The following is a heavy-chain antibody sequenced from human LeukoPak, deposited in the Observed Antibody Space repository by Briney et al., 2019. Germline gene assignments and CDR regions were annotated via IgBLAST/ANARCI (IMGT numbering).Heavy chain of an antibody. CDR3: AKNYYDSAMMLWYDAFDI. V-gene: IGHV3-23*01. D-gene: IGHD3-22*01. CDR1: GFTFSSYA. Sequence: PGASLRLSCAAAGFTFSSYAMSWVRQAPGKGLEWVSAISGSGGSTYYADSVKGRFTISRDNSKNTLYLQMNSLRAEDTAVYYCAKNYYDSAMMLWYDAFDIWGQGTMVTVSS. J-gene: IGHJ3*02. CDR2: ISGSGGST.